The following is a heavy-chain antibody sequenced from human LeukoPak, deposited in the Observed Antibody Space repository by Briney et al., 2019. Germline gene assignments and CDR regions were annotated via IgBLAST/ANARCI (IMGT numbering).Heavy chain of an antibody. D-gene: IGHD3-3*01. Sequence: ASVKVSCKAFGYAFTSYGISWVRQAPGQGLEWLGWISAYNGNTNYAQKLQGRVTMTTDTSTSTAYMELRSLRSDDTAVYYCAINYDFWSGYPKFFDYWGQGTLVTISS. J-gene: IGHJ4*02. CDR3: AINYDFWSGYPKFFDY. CDR2: ISAYNGNT. V-gene: IGHV1-18*01. CDR1: GYAFTSYG.